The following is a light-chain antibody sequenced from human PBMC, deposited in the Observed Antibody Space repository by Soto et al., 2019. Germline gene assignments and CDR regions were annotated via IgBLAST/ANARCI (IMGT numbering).Light chain of an antibody. Sequence: EIVLTQSPATLSLSPGERATLSCRASQTVSSSLAWFQQKPGQAPRLLIYDVSVRSTGIPARFSGSGSGPDFTRTISSLEPEDFAVYYWQQRSSWPTCGGGTKVEIK. CDR1: QTVSSS. J-gene: IGKJ4*02. CDR2: DVS. CDR3: QQRSSWPT. V-gene: IGKV3-11*01.